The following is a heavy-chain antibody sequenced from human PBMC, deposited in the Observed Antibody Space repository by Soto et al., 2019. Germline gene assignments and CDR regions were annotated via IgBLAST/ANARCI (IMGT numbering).Heavy chain of an antibody. J-gene: IGHJ5*02. Sequence: SETLSLTCIVSGGSITGNYWSWIRQPAGKGLEWIGRIYSSGSTSYNPSLKSRVIMAEDTSKNQFSLKLSSVTAADTAVYYCTRGPGSYNWFDLWGQGTLVTVSS. CDR3: TRGPGSYNWFDL. D-gene: IGHD3-10*01. V-gene: IGHV4-4*07. CDR1: GGSITGNY. CDR2: IYSSGST.